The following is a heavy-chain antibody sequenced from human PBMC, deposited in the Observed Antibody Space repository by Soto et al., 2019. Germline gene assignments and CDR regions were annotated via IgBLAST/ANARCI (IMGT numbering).Heavy chain of an antibody. V-gene: IGHV5-51*01. CDR3: ARYRTDYYNGMDV. Sequence: GESLQISCKGSGYSFTSYWIGWVRQMPGKGLEWMGIIYPGDSDTRYSPSFQGQVTISADKSISTAYLQWSSLKASDTAMYYCARYRTDYYNGMDVWGQGTAVTVAS. CDR1: GYSFTSYW. J-gene: IGHJ6*02. D-gene: IGHD3-16*02. CDR2: IYPGDSDT.